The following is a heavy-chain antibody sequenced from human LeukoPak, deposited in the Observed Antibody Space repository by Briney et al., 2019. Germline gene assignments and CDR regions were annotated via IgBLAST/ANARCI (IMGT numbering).Heavy chain of an antibody. CDR2: IYYSGST. CDR3: ARATESGIVATITFDY. Sequence: PSETLSLTCTVSGGXLSSYYCSWIRQPPGKGQEWLGYIYYSGSTNYNPSLKSRVTLSVDTSKNQFSLKLSSVTAADTAVYFCARATESGIVATITFDYWGQGTLVTVSS. V-gene: IGHV4-59*01. D-gene: IGHD5-12*01. CDR1: GGXLSSYY. J-gene: IGHJ4*02.